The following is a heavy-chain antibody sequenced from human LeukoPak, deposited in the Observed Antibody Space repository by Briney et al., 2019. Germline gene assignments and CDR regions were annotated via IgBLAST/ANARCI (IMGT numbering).Heavy chain of an antibody. CDR1: GFTFAKAW. Sequence: PGVSLRLSCAGSGFTFAKAWMTWVRQAPGKGLEWGGRIKDRADGGTIDYAAPVKGRFTISRDDSKNTVFLQMNSLKNEDTAVYYCTTDGTGSPTFDYWGQGTLVTVSS. V-gene: IGHV3-15*01. CDR3: TTDGTGSPTFDY. D-gene: IGHD2-15*01. CDR2: IKDRADGGTI. J-gene: IGHJ4*02.